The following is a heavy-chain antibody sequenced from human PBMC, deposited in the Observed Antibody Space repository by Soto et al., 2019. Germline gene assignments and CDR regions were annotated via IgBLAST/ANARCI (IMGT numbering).Heavy chain of an antibody. V-gene: IGHV3-23*01. CDR1: GFTFSSYA. CDR3: AKGGVVVAAMRYYYYYMDV. D-gene: IGHD2-15*01. CDR2: ISGSGGST. J-gene: IGHJ6*03. Sequence: GGSLRLSCAASGFTFSSYAMSWVRQAPGKGLEWVSAISGSGGSTYYADSVKGRFTISRDNSKNTLYLQMNSLRAEDTAVYYCAKGGVVVAAMRYYYYYMDVWGKGTTVTVSS.